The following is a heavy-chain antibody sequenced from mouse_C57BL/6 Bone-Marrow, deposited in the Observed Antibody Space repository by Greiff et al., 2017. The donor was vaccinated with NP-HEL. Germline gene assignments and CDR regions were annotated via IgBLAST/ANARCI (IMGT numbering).Heavy chain of an antibody. CDR3: ARRLRPYWYFDV. CDR2: ISSGSSTI. CDR1: GFTFSDYG. D-gene: IGHD2-2*01. J-gene: IGHJ1*03. V-gene: IGHV5-17*01. Sequence: EVKLMESGRGLVKPGGSLKLSCAASGFTFSDYGMHWVRQAPEKGLEWVAYISSGSSTIYYADTVKGRFTISRDNAKNTLFLQMTSLRSEDTAMYYCARRLRPYWYFDVWGTGTTVTVSS.